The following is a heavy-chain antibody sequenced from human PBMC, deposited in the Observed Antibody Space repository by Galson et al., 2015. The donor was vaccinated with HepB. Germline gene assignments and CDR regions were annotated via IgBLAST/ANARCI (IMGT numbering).Heavy chain of an antibody. CDR2: ISYDGSNK. D-gene: IGHD4-17*01. J-gene: IGHJ6*02. CDR3: ARDRLTVTIDFYYYYYGMDV. Sequence: SLRLSCAASGFTFSSYGMHWVRQAPGKGLEWVAVISYDGSNKYYADSVKGRFTISRDNAKNSLYLQMNSLRAEDTAVYYCARDRLTVTIDFYYYYYGMDVWGQGTTVTVSS. CDR1: GFTFSSYG. V-gene: IGHV3-30*03.